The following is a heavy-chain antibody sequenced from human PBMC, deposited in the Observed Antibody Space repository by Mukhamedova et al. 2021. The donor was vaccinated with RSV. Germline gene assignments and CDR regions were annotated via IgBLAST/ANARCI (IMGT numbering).Heavy chain of an antibody. J-gene: IGHJ6*03. CDR3: ARYRQDNIYYYFMDV. V-gene: IGHV3-48*03. Sequence: VKGRFTISRDNARNSLLLQMNSLRAEDTAIYYCARYRQDNIYYYFMDVWGEGTTVTVSS. D-gene: IGHD1-14*01.